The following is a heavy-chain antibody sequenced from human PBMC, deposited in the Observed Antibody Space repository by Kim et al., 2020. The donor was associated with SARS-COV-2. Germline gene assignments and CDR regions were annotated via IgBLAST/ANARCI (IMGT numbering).Heavy chain of an antibody. CDR1: GFIFSSYA. Sequence: GGSLRLSCATSGFIFSSYAMNWVRQAPGKGLEWVSDISGNGPRTSYADSVKGRFTMSNDASKNMVYLQMNSLSADDTAVYYCARSGWSQYFDSWGQ. J-gene: IGHJ4*02. CDR3: ARSGWSQYFDS. V-gene: IGHV3-23*01. D-gene: IGHD3-3*01. CDR2: ISGNGPRT.